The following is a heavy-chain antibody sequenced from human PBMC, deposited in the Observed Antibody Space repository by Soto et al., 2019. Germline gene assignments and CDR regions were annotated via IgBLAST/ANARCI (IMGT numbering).Heavy chain of an antibody. CDR2: MSHSGGT. Sequence: QVQLQQWGAGLLKPSETLSLTCAVYGGFVSSGSYYWSWIRQPPGKGLEWIGEMSHSGGTHFNPSPKSPVTRSVDTSKNPSSLKMSSVTAADTALYYCARVERGTATTVVDAFDIWGPGTMVTVSS. V-gene: IGHV4-34*01. CDR3: ARVERGTATTVVDAFDI. CDR1: GGFVSSGSYY. J-gene: IGHJ3*02. D-gene: IGHD1-1*01.